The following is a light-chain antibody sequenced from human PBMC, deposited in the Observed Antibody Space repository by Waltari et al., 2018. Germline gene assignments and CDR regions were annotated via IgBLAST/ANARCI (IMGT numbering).Light chain of an antibody. V-gene: IGLV3-21*04. J-gene: IGLJ3*02. CDR1: NIGAKI. Sequence: SYVLTQPPSVSVAPGTTARIACGGNNIGAKIVHWYQERPGQAPVLIIYYDSVRPSGIPERFSGSNSGNTATLTISRVEAGDEADYYCQVWDYDTAHLVFGGGTTLTVV. CDR2: YDS. CDR3: QVWDYDTAHLV.